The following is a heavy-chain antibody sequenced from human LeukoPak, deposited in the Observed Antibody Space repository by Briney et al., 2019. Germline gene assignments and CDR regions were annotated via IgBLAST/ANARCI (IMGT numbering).Heavy chain of an antibody. V-gene: IGHV3-33*06. CDR1: GFTFRHYG. Sequence: GRSLRLSWATSGFTFRHYGMHWVRQAPGKGLEWVAVIWNDGSNKYYGDSVKGRFTISRDNSKNTLYLQMNSLTVEDTAVYYCAKAAQRGFDYSNSLEHWGQGTLVTVSS. D-gene: IGHD4-11*01. J-gene: IGHJ5*02. CDR3: AKAAQRGFDYSNSLEH. CDR2: IWNDGSNK.